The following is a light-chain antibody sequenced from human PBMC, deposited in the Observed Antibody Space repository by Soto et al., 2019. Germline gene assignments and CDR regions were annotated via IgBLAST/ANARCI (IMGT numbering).Light chain of an antibody. CDR1: QSISTY. Sequence: DIQLTQSPSPLSASVGDRVAITCLASQSISTYLNWYQQKPGKAPKVLIYAASNLQSGVPPRFSGSGSGTDFTLTISSLQPADGATYFCQQSYRTPITVGQGTRLEIK. V-gene: IGKV1-39*01. CDR3: QQSYRTPIT. J-gene: IGKJ5*01. CDR2: AAS.